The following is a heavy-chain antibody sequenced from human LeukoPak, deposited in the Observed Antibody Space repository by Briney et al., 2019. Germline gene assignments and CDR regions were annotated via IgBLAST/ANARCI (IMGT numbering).Heavy chain of an antibody. CDR1: GFTFSSYS. CDR3: ARGDGYYPVDY. D-gene: IGHD5-24*01. V-gene: IGHV3-48*01. CDR2: ISSSSSTI. J-gene: IGHJ4*02. Sequence: GGSLRLSCAASGFTFSSYSMNWVRQAPGKGLEWVSYISSSSSTIYYADSVKGRFTISRDNAKNSLYLQMDSLRAEDTAVYYCARGDGYYPVDYWGQGTLVTVSS.